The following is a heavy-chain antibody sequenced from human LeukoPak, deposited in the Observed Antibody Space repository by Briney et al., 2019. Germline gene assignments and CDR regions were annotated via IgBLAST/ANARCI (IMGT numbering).Heavy chain of an antibody. CDR2: THNTGRT. V-gene: IGHV4-59*01. CDR1: GGSISDYY. CDR3: ARGGYGDYAFVSWFDP. D-gene: IGHD4-17*01. J-gene: IGHJ5*02. Sequence: MASETLSLTCTVSGGSISDYYWSWLRQSPGTGLEWIGYTHNTGRTNYNPSLKSRVTISVDTSKNQFSLKLRFVTAPDTAIYYCARGGYGDYAFVSWFDPWGQGTLVTVSS.